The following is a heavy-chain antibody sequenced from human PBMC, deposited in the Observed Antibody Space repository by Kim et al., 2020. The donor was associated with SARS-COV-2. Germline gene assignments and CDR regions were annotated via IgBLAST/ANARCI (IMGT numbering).Heavy chain of an antibody. V-gene: IGHV4-31*03. CDR1: GGSISSGGYY. J-gene: IGHJ6*02. Sequence: SETLSLTCTVSGGSISSGGYYWSWIRQHPGKGLEWIGYIYYSGSTYYNPSLKSRVTISVDTSKNQFSLKLSSVTAADTAVYYCARAHRTIFGVVEYMDVWGQGXXVTVSS. CDR2: IYYSGST. D-gene: IGHD3-3*01. CDR3: ARAHRTIFGVVEYMDV.